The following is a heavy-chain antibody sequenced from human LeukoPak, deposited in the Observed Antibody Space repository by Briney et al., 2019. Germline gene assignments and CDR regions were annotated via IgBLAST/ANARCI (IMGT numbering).Heavy chain of an antibody. D-gene: IGHD4-17*01. CDR1: GYSFTSYW. CDR3: ARHGLPSTLPRYGDYAAYYYYYYGMDV. J-gene: IGHJ6*02. CDR2: IYPGDSDT. V-gene: IGHV5-51*01. Sequence: GESLKISCKGSGYSFTSYWIGWVRQMPGKGLEWMGTIYPGDSDTRYSPSFQGQVTISADKSISTAYLQWSSLKASDTAMYYCARHGLPSTLPRYGDYAAYYYYYYGMDVWGQGTTVTVSS.